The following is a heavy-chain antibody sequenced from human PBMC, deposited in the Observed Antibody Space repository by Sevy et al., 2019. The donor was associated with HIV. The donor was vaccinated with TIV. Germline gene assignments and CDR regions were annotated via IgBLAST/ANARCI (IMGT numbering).Heavy chain of an antibody. CDR3: AKDQGESSGYYPLGAFDI. D-gene: IGHD3-22*01. V-gene: IGHV3-23*01. CDR2: VSGSGGST. Sequence: GGSLRLSCAASGFTFSSYAMNWVRQAPGKGLEWVSAVSGSGGSTYYDGSVKGRFTITRDNSKGEPYLQMNSLRAEVTALYYCAKDQGESSGYYPLGAFDIWGQGTVVTVSS. J-gene: IGHJ3*02. CDR1: GFTFSSYA.